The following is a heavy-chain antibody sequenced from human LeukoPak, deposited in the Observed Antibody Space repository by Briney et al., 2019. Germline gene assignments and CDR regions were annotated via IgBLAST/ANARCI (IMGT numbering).Heavy chain of an antibody. CDR2: IYYSGST. V-gene: IGHV4-39*02. J-gene: IGHJ5*02. D-gene: IGHD7-27*01. CDR1: GGSISSSSYY. Sequence: PSETLSLTCTVSGGSISSSSYYWGWIRQPPGKGLEWVGSIYYSGSTYYNPSLKSRVTISVDTSKNHFSLTLSSVTAADTAVYYCAKSGDYRFDPWGQGTLVTVSS. CDR3: AKSGDYRFDP.